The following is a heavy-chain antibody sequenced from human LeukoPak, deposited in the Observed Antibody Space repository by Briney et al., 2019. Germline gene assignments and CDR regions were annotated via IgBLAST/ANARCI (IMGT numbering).Heavy chain of an antibody. CDR2: IYPDDSDT. J-gene: IGHJ4*02. D-gene: IGHD3-16*01. V-gene: IGHV5-51*01. CDR3: ARRLDGTSQDY. Sequence: GESPKISCQGSGYSFTSYWIGWARRLPGKGLDWMGIIYPDDSDTRYNPSFRGQVTISADKSITTAYLQWNSLKASDTAMYYCARRLDGTSQDYWGQGTLVTVSS. CDR1: GYSFTSYW.